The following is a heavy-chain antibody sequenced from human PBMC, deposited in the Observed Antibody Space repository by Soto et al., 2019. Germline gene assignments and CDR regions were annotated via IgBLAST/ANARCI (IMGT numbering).Heavy chain of an antibody. CDR1: GFTFDQYT. Sequence: EVQLVESGGGLVQPGRSLRLACAASGFTFDQYTMHWVRQAPGKGLEWVSSITWHSGTIGYADSVKGRFTISRDNAKNSLYLQMNSLRGEDTALYYCAKERITFGDFNYCYMDVWGNGTTVTVSS. J-gene: IGHJ6*03. V-gene: IGHV3-9*01. CDR3: AKERITFGDFNYCYMDV. CDR2: ITWHSGTI. D-gene: IGHD3-16*01.